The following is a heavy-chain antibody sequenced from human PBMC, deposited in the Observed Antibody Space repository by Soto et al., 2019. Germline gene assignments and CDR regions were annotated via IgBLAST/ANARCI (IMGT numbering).Heavy chain of an antibody. V-gene: IGHV1-69*01. J-gene: IGHJ6*02. CDR3: ARWFGGGCCWGCFSYYYGMDV. Sequence: QVQLVQSGADVKKPGSSVKVSCKASGGTFSSYAISWVRQAPGQGLEWMGGSIPIYGTANYAQKFQGRVTITAVESTSTAYMKLSSVRCEDTAVYYCARWFGGGCCWGCFSYYYGMDVWGQGTTVTVSS. D-gene: IGHD2-15*01. CDR2: SIPIYGTA. CDR1: GGTFSSYA.